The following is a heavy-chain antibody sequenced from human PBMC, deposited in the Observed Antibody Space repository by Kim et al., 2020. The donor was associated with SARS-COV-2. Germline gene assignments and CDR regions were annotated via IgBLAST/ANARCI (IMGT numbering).Heavy chain of an antibody. Sequence: HYAVSVKSRITVNPDTAETQFSLQLNSVTPEDTAVYYCARVLWLYYYGMDVWGQGTTVTVSS. V-gene: IGHV6-1*01. J-gene: IGHJ6*02. CDR3: ARVLWLYYYGMDV. D-gene: IGHD3-10*01.